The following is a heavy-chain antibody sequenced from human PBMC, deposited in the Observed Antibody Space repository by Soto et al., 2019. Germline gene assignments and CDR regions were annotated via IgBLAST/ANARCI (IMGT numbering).Heavy chain of an antibody. J-gene: IGHJ3*02. D-gene: IGHD3-3*01. CDR3: ASITIFGVVIICAFDI. V-gene: IGHV3-23*01. CDR2: ISGSGGST. Sequence: VQLLESGGGLVQPGGSLRLSCAASGFTFSSYAMSWVRQAPGKGLEWVSAISGSGGSTYYADSVKGRFTISRDNSKNTLYLQMNSLRAEDTAVYYWASITIFGVVIICAFDIWGQGTMVTVSS. CDR1: GFTFSSYA.